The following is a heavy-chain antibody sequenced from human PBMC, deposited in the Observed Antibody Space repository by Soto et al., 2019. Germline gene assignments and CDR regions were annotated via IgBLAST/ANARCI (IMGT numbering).Heavy chain of an antibody. CDR1: GGSISSGGYY. Sequence: QVQLQESGPGLVKPSQTLSLTCTVSGGSISSGGYYWSWIRQHPVKGLEWIGYIYYSGSTYYNPSRKSRFTISVDTSKNQFSLKLSSVTAADTAVYYCARRNYYDSSGYYKDAFDIWGQGPMVTVSS. V-gene: IGHV4-31*03. CDR3: ARRNYYDSSGYYKDAFDI. D-gene: IGHD3-22*01. CDR2: IYYSGST. J-gene: IGHJ3*02.